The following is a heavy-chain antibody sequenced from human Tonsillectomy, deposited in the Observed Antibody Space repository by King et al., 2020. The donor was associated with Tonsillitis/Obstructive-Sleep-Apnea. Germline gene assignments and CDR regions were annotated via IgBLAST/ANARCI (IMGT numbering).Heavy chain of an antibody. CDR3: ARDFGLRMPWYYMDV. CDR2: IWYDGSNK. D-gene: IGHD2-2*01. J-gene: IGHJ6*03. V-gene: IGHV3-33*01. CDR1: GFTFSSYG. Sequence: VQLVESGGGVVQPGRSLRLSCAASGFTFSSYGMHWFSQAPGKGLEWVAGIWYDGSNKYYADSVKGRFTISRDNSKNTLYLQMNSLRAADTAVYYCARDFGLRMPWYYMDVWGKGTTVTVSS.